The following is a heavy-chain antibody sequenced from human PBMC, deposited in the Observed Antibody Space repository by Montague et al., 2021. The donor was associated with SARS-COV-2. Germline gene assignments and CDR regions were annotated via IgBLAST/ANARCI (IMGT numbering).Heavy chain of an antibody. Sequence: SETLSLTCTVSGGSISSSSYYWGWIRQPPRKGLEWIGSIYYSGSTYYNPSLKSRVTISVDTSKNQFSLKLSSVTAADTAVYYCARFPYYYDSSGSFDYWGPGTLVPVSS. CDR2: IYYSGST. CDR3: ARFPYYYDSSGSFDY. CDR1: GGSISSSSYY. J-gene: IGHJ4*01. V-gene: IGHV4-39*01. D-gene: IGHD3-22*01.